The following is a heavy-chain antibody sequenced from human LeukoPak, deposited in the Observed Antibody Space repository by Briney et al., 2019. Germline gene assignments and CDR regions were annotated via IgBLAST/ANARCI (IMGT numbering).Heavy chain of an antibody. Sequence: PGGSPRLSCAASGFSFSSYGIHWIRQAPGKGLERVSYLSSSGNAYYADSVKGRFTISRDNSKNSLYLQMTSLRADDTAVYYCASGRGSYSPDYWGQGTLVTVSS. CDR2: LSSSGNA. D-gene: IGHD1-26*01. V-gene: IGHV3-48*03. J-gene: IGHJ4*02. CDR1: GFSFSSYG. CDR3: ASGRGSYSPDY.